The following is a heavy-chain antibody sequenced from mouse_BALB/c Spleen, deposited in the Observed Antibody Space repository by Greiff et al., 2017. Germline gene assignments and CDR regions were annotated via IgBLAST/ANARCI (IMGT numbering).Heavy chain of an antibody. J-gene: IGHJ2*01. CDR3: ARGGTTARFDY. CDR1: GYAFSSYW. CDR2: IYPGDGDT. V-gene: IGHV1-80*01. Sequence: QVQLKESGAELVRPGSSVKISCKASGYAFSSYWMNWVKQRPGQGLEWIGQIYPGDGDTNYNGKFKGKATLTADKSSSTAYMQLSSLTSEDSAVYFCARGGTTARFDYWGQGTTLTVSS. D-gene: IGHD1-2*01.